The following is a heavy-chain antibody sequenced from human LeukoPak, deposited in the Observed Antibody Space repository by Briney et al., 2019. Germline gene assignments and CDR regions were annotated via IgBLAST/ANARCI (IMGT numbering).Heavy chain of an antibody. J-gene: IGHJ4*02. V-gene: IGHV3-72*01. Sequence: GGSLRLSCAASGFTLSDYYMDWVRQAPGQGLEWVARTRKKAKGYTTEYAASVKGRFTISRDDSKNSVDLQMNSLITEDTAVYYCAKDFRRRVGATDYWGQGTLVTVSS. CDR2: TRKKAKGYTT. CDR1: GFTLSDYY. CDR3: AKDFRRRVGATDY. D-gene: IGHD1-26*01.